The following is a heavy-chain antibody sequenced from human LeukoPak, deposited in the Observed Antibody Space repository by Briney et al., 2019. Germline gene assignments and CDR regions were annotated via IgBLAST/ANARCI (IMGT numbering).Heavy chain of an antibody. V-gene: IGHV3-23*01. CDR3: GKDSRGSSVRVFDC. CDR1: GFTFGSYA. D-gene: IGHD5/OR15-5a*01. J-gene: IGHJ4*02. CDR2: IVGSGGNT. Sequence: GGSLRLSCTASGFTFGSYAMTRVRRAPGKGLEWVSSIVGSGGNTYYADSVKGRFTISRDNSKSTLSLQMNSLRAEDTAVYYCGKDSRGSSVRVFDCWGQGILVTVSS.